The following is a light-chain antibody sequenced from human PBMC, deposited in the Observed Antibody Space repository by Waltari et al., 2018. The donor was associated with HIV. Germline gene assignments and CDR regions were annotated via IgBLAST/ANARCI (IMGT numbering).Light chain of an antibody. CDR1: ESPSGN. Sequence: VVLTQFPATLSVSPGDTATLSCRASESPSGNLAWYQQKPGQAPRLLIHDTSTRATGVPARFGGSRSGTDFTLTISSLRPEDIAVYYCQQYIRWPLTFGGGTKVEIK. J-gene: IGKJ4*01. V-gene: IGKV3-15*01. CDR3: QQYIRWPLT. CDR2: DTS.